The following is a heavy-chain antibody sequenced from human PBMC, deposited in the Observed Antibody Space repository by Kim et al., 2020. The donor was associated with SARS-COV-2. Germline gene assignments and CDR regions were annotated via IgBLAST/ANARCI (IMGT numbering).Heavy chain of an antibody. Sequence: ASVKVSCKASGYTFTSYAMNWVRQAPGQGLEWMGWINTNTGNPTYAQGFTGRFVLSLDTSVSTAYLQISSLKAEDTAVYYCARVQPSSEGENSALDYWGQGTLVTVSS. V-gene: IGHV7-4-1*02. CDR3: ARVQPSSEGENSALDY. CDR2: INTNTGNP. D-gene: IGHD3-10*01. J-gene: IGHJ4*02. CDR1: GYTFTSYA.